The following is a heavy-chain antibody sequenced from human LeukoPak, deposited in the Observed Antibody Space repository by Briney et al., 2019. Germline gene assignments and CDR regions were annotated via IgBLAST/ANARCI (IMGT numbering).Heavy chain of an antibody. CDR1: GGSISSYY. CDR2: IYTSGST. J-gene: IGHJ5*02. V-gene: IGHV4-4*07. D-gene: IGHD6-13*01. Sequence: SETLSLTCTVSGGSISSYYWSWIRQPAGKGLEWIGRIYTSGSTNYNPSLKSRVTMSVDTSKNQFSLKLSSVTAADTAVYYCARRGGQQLADWFDPWGQGTLVTVSS. CDR3: ARRGGQQLADWFDP.